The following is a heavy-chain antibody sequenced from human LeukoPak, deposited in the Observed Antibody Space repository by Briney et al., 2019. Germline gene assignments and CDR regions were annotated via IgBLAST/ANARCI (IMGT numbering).Heavy chain of an antibody. J-gene: IGHJ4*02. D-gene: IGHD6-19*01. Sequence: GGSLRLSCAASGFTFNNAWMTWVRQAPGKGLEWVGRIKIKTDGGTTDYAAPVKGRFTISRDDSKNTVYLQLNSLRSEDTAVYYCTAGGDIASDWYGNFWGQGTLVTVSS. CDR3: TAGGDIASDWYGNF. CDR1: GFTFNNAW. V-gene: IGHV3-15*01. CDR2: IKIKTDGGTT.